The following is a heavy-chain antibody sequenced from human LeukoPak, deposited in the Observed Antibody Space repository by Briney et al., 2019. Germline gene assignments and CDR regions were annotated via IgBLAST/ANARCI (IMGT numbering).Heavy chain of an antibody. CDR1: GGSFSGYY. V-gene: IGHV4-34*01. CDR3: AKGYYYGSGSYYTLYNWFDP. CDR2: INHSGST. J-gene: IGHJ5*02. D-gene: IGHD3-10*01. Sequence: PSETLSLTCAVYGGSFSGYYWSWIRQPPGKGLEWIGEINHSGSTNYNPSLKSRVTISVDTSKNQFSLKLSSVTAADTAVYYCAKGYYYGSGSYYTLYNWFDPWGQGTLVTVSS.